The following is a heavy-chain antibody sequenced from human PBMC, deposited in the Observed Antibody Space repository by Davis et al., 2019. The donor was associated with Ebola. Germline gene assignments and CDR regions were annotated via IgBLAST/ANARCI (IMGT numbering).Heavy chain of an antibody. CDR1: GGTFSSYT. J-gene: IGHJ5*02. CDR3: AKAYTVVVARATMGISLDP. CDR2: IIPISATA. V-gene: IGHV1-69*13. D-gene: IGHD2-15*01. Sequence: SVKVSCKASGGTFSSYTITWVRQAPGQGLEWMGGIIPISATANYAQSFQGRVTITADESTSTAYMELTSLRSEDTSIYYCAKAYTVVVARATMGISLDPWGQGTLVTVSS.